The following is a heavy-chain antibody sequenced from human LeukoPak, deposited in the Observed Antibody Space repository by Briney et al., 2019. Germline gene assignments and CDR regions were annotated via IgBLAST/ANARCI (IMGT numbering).Heavy chain of an antibody. Sequence: PSAPLSLSCASSGGSISSYYWSWIRKPAGKGLEWIGLIYTSCSTNYNPSLKSRVTISVDKSMNQSYLKLSSLAAADTAVYYCARDSGTPFDPGGQGTLVTVSS. CDR3: ARDSGTPFDP. CDR1: GGSISSYY. CDR2: IYTSCST. V-gene: IGHV4-4*07. D-gene: IGHD1-26*01. J-gene: IGHJ5*02.